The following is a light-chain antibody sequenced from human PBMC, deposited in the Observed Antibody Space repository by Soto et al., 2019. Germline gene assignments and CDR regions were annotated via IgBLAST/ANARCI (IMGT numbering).Light chain of an antibody. J-gene: IGLJ3*02. CDR2: LNSDGSH. V-gene: IGLV4-69*01. Sequence: QAVVTQSPSASASLGASVKLTCTLSSGHSSYAIAWHQQQPEKGPRYLMKLNSDGSHSKGDGIPDRFSGSSYGAERYLTFSSLQSEDEADYYCQTWGTGIQGVFGGGTKLTVL. CDR3: QTWGTGIQGV. CDR1: SGHSSYA.